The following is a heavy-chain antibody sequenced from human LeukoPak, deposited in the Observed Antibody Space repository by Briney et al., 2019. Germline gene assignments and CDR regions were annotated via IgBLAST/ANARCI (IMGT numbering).Heavy chain of an antibody. CDR2: IWYDGSNK. D-gene: IGHD1-1*01. Sequence: GGSLRLSCAASGFTFSSYGMHWVRHAPGKGLEWVAVIWYDGSNKYYADSVKGRFTISRDNSKNTLYLQMNSLRAEDTAVYYCAKDGGNSLDYWGQGTLVTVSS. V-gene: IGHV3-33*06. J-gene: IGHJ4*02. CDR3: AKDGGNSLDY. CDR1: GFTFSSYG.